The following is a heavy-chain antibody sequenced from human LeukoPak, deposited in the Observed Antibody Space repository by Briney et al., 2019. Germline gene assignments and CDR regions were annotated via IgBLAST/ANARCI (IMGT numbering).Heavy chain of an antibody. V-gene: IGHV3-30-3*01. J-gene: IGHJ4*02. CDR3: AREVWGPEY. CDR2: ISYDGSNK. CDR1: GFTFSIYA. Sequence: PGGSLSLSCAAFGFTFSIYAIHLVRQAPGKGLEWVAVISYDGSNKYYADSVKGRFTISRDNSKNTLYLQMNSLRAEDTAVYYCAREVWGPEYWGQGTLVTVSS. D-gene: IGHD1-14*01.